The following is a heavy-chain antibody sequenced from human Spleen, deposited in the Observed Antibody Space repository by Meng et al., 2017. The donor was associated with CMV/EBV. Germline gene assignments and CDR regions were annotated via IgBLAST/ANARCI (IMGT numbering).Heavy chain of an antibody. D-gene: IGHD2-15*01. Sequence: ASVKVSGKASGYTFTGYYIHWVRQAPGQGLEWMGWINPNSGDTNYAQKFQGRVTMTRDTSISTAYMELSSLRSDDTAVYYCASCSGGSCYSRPNFDYWGQGTLVTVSS. J-gene: IGHJ4*02. CDR3: ASCSGGSCYSRPNFDY. CDR1: GYTFTGYY. CDR2: INPNSGDT. V-gene: IGHV1-2*02.